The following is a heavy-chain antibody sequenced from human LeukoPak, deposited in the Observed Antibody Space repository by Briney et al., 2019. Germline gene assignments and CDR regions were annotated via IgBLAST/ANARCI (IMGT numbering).Heavy chain of an antibody. CDR1: GYTFTSNY. D-gene: IGHD4-23*01. CDR2: ISPSGGST. V-gene: IGHV1-46*01. J-gene: IGHJ4*02. Sequence: ASVKVSCKAFGYTFTSNYMHWVRQAPGQGPEWMGVISPSGGSTTYAQKFQGRVTLTRDMSTSTDYLELSSLRSEDTAVYYCARDGATVVTGGDYWGQGTLVTVSS. CDR3: ARDGATVVTGGDY.